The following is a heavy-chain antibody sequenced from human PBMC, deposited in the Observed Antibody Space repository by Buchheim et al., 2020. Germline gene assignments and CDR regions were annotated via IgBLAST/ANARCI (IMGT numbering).Heavy chain of an antibody. Sequence: EVQLVESGGGLVQPGGSLRLSCAASGFTFSSYWMSWVRQAPGKGLEWVANIKQDGSEKYYVDSVKGRFTISRDNAKNSLYPQMNSLRAEDTAVYYCARVWFRELWFNYFDYWGQGTL. J-gene: IGHJ4*02. CDR3: ARVWFRELWFNYFDY. D-gene: IGHD3-10*01. CDR2: IKQDGSEK. V-gene: IGHV3-7*04. CDR1: GFTFSSYW.